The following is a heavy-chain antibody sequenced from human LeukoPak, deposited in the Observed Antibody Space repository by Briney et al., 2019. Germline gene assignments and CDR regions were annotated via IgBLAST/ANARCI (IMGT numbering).Heavy chain of an antibody. V-gene: IGHV3-23*01. Sequence: PGGSLRLSCAASGFTFSSYAMSWVRQAPGKGLEWVSAISGSGGSTYYADSVKGRFTISRDNSKNTLYLQMNSLRAEDTAVYYYAKDGRAYSGYDYIDYFDYWGQGTLVTVSS. CDR3: AKDGRAYSGYDYIDYFDY. J-gene: IGHJ4*02. CDR1: GFTFSSYA. D-gene: IGHD5-12*01. CDR2: ISGSGGST.